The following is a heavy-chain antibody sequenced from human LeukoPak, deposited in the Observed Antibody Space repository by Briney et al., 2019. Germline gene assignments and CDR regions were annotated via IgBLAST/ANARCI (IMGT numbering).Heavy chain of an antibody. CDR1: GFTFSSYS. D-gene: IGHD1-14*01. V-gene: IGHV3-23*01. Sequence: GGSLRLSCAASGFTFSSYSMSWVRQAPGKGLEWVSAISGSGGSTYYADSVKGRFTISRDNSKNTLYLQMNSLRAEDTAVYYCAKAPTNPAYYYYGMDVWGQGTTVTVSS. J-gene: IGHJ6*02. CDR3: AKAPTNPAYYYYGMDV. CDR2: ISGSGGST.